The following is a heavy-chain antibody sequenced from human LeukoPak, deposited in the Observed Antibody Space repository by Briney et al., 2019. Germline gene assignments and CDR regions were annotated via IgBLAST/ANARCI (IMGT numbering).Heavy chain of an antibody. J-gene: IGHJ6*03. CDR2: ISSSSTI. Sequence: GGSLRLSCAASGFTFSSYSMNWVRQAPGKGLEWVSYISSSSTIYYADSVKGRFTISRDNAKNSLYLQMNSLRAEDTAVYYCATHPYMDVWGKGTTVTVSS. V-gene: IGHV3-48*01. CDR1: GFTFSSYS. CDR3: ATHPYMDV.